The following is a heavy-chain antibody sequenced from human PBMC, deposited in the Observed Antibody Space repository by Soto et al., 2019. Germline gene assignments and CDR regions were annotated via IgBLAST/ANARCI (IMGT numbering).Heavy chain of an antibody. Sequence: QVQLLQSGPEVKKSGASVKLSCTASGYTSKTHYLQWVREAPGQGLQWMGLINRSGRGALYAQKFQGRIALPMHTSTSTVFLEMNSLRSEDTAVYYCATVESCGGDCYYFQHWGQGTVLTVSS. D-gene: IGHD2-21*01. CDR3: ATVESCGGDCYYFQH. CDR2: INRSGRGA. V-gene: IGHV1-46*02. CDR1: GYTSKTHY. J-gene: IGHJ1*01.